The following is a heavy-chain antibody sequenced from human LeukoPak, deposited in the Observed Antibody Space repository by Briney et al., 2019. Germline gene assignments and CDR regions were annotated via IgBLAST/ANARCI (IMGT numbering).Heavy chain of an antibody. D-gene: IGHD5-24*01. J-gene: IGHJ3*02. CDR3: AKDKNRWLAPRAFDI. V-gene: IGHV3-9*03. Sequence: GGSLRLSCVASGFTFDDHAMHWVRLAPGKGLEWVSGTDWNGFNKDYADSVKGRFTISRDNAKNSLYLQMNSLSSEDMALYFCAKDKNRWLAPRAFDIWGRGTLVTVSS. CDR2: TDWNGFNK. CDR1: GFTFDDHA.